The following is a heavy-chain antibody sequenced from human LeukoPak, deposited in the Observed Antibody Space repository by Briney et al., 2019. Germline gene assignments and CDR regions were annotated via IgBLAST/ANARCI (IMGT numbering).Heavy chain of an antibody. CDR3: ARGSGAKNTKRNWFDP. D-gene: IGHD4/OR15-4a*01. J-gene: IGHJ5*02. CDR1: GYTFNTYG. Sequence: ASVKVSCKASGYTFNTYGINWVRQAPGQGLERMGWISAYNGNTNYAQNFQGRVTLTTDTSTSTAYMELTSLRSEDTAVYYCARGSGAKNTKRNWFDPWGQGTLVTVSS. CDR2: ISAYNGNT. V-gene: IGHV1-18*04.